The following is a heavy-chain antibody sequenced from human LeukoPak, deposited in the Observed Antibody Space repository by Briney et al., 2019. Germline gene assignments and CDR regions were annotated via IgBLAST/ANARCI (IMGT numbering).Heavy chain of an antibody. CDR1: GFTFSSYA. V-gene: IGHV3-23*01. CDR2: ISGSGGST. Sequence: PGGSLRLSCAASGFTFSSYAMCWVRQAPGKGLEWVSAISGSGGSTYYADSVKGRFTISRDNSKNTLYLQMNSLRAEDTAVYYSAKGVVPAAIPRNFQHWGQGTLVTVSS. D-gene: IGHD2-2*02. J-gene: IGHJ1*01. CDR3: AKGVVPAAIPRNFQH.